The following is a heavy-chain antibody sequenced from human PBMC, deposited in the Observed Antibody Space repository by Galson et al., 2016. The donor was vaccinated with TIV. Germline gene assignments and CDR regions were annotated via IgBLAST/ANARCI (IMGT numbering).Heavy chain of an antibody. D-gene: IGHD2-21*02. CDR3: ARDAVTYPSYYHLYGMDV. V-gene: IGHV3-30*04. CDR1: QFTFTSYP. CDR2: LSSDGSNK. Sequence: SLRLSCAASQFTFTSYPIHWVRQAPGKGLEWLSVLSSDGSNKFYADSVKGRFTLSRDKSKRTVFLQMDRLTPDDTAVYYCARDAVTYPSYYHLYGMDVWGQGTTVTVSS. J-gene: IGHJ6*02.